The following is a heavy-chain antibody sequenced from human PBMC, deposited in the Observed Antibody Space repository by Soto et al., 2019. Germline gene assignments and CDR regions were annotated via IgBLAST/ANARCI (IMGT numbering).Heavy chain of an antibody. CDR2: ISPKSGNT. CDR3: AISYDSGFDP. J-gene: IGHJ5*02. D-gene: IGHD3-3*01. CDR1: GYSFSTYD. Sequence: LLLQYGAELKKPGASVKISCKASGYSFSTYDISWLRQAPGQQPEWMGRISPKSGNTNYAQKFQDRVTMTADTSSNTAYMDLRGLRSDDTATYYCAISYDSGFDPWGQGTLVTVSA. V-gene: IGHV1-18*04.